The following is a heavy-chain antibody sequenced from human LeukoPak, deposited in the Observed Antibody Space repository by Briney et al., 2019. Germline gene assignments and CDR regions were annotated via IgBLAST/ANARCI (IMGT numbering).Heavy chain of an antibody. V-gene: IGHV5-51*01. CDR2: IYPGDSDT. CDR1: GYSFTSYW. Sequence: GESLKISCKGSGYSFTSYWIGWVRQMPGKGLEWMGIIYPGDSDTRYSPSFQGQVTISADKSISTAYLQWSSLKASDTAMYYCARGKFGELLGTYFDYWGQGTLVTVSS. J-gene: IGHJ4*02. D-gene: IGHD3-10*01. CDR3: ARGKFGELLGTYFDY.